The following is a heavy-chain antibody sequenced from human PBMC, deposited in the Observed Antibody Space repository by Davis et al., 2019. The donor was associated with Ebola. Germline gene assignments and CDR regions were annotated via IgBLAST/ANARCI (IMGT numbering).Heavy chain of an antibody. J-gene: IGHJ4*02. CDR1: GFTFSSYS. CDR2: ISSSSSTI. CDR3: ARDPLPHNGWWLRLDYYFDY. Sequence: GESLKISCAASGFTFSSYSMNWVRQAPGKGLEWVSYISSSSSTIYYADSAKGRFTISRDNAKNSLYLQMNSLRAEDTAVYYCARDPLPHNGWWLRLDYYFDYWGQGTLVTVSS. V-gene: IGHV3-48*01. D-gene: IGHD5-12*01.